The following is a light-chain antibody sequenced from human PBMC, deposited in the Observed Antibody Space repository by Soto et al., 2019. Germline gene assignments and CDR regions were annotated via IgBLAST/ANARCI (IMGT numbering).Light chain of an antibody. Sequence: IVLAPCRGTLYISAGARATISYWASQSVSSRYLAWYQQKPGQAPRLLIYGASTRATGIPDRFIGSGSGTDFTLAIAIRKPEDLALYYSRLSDKPPGTFAQGTKVDIK. CDR2: GAS. V-gene: IGKV3-20*01. CDR3: RLSDKPPGT. CDR1: QSVSSRY. J-gene: IGKJ1*01.